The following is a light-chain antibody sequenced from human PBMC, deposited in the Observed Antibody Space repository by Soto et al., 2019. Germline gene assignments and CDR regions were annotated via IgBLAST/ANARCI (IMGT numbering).Light chain of an antibody. V-gene: IGKV1-9*01. J-gene: IGKJ1*01. CDR2: LAS. Sequence: IQLTQSPSSLSASVGDRVTVTCRASQDISNYLAWYQQSPGRAPKLLIYLASTLESGVPSRFSCSGSGTDFTLTISSLQPEDFATYYCQQLESDPPWTFGQGTRVEIK. CDR3: QQLESDPPWT. CDR1: QDISNY.